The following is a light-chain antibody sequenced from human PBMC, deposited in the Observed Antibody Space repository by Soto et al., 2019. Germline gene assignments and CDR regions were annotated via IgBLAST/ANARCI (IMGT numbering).Light chain of an antibody. Sequence: EIVLTQSPATLSLSPGERATLSCRASQSISSYLAWYQQKPGQAPRLLIHDASNRATGIPARFSGSGSGTDFTLTISSLEPEDFAVYYCQQRSKWPPLFTFGPGTKVDIK. V-gene: IGKV3-11*01. CDR1: QSISSY. CDR2: DAS. CDR3: QQRSKWPPLFT. J-gene: IGKJ3*01.